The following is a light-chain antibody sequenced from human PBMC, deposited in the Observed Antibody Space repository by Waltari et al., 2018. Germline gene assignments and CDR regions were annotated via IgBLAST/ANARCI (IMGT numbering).Light chain of an antibody. CDR3: SSYAGNNVV. J-gene: IGLJ2*01. CDR2: EVS. V-gene: IGLV2-8*01. CDR1: SSDVGGYNY. Sequence: QSALTQPPSASGSPGQSVTISCTGTSSDVGGYNYVSWYQQHPGQAPKFLIYEVSKRPPGVPDRFSGSKSGNTASLTVSGLQAEDEADYYCSSYAGNNVVFGGGTKLTVL.